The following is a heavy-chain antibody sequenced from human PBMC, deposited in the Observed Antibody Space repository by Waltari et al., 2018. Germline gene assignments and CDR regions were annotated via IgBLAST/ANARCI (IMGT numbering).Heavy chain of an antibody. D-gene: IGHD4-17*01. CDR1: GFTFSSYS. CDR2: ISSSSSTR. CDR3: ARNYGDYRDAFDI. V-gene: IGHV3-48*04. Sequence: EVQLVESGGGLVQPGGSLRLSCAASGFTFSSYSMNWVRQAPGKGLEWVSYISSSSSTRYYADYVKGRFTISRDNAKNSLYLQMNSLRAEDTAVYYCARNYGDYRDAFDIWGQGTMVTVSS. J-gene: IGHJ3*02.